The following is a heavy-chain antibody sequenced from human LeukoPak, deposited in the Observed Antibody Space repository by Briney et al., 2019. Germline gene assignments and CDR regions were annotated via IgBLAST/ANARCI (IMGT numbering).Heavy chain of an antibody. J-gene: IGHJ4*02. Sequence: ASVKVSCKASGYTFTNYGISWVRQAPGQGLEWVGWINAYNGDPHYAQKVQGRVTLTTDTSTSTAYMELRSLRSDDRAVYYCARDGSGQWLDYWGQGTLVTVSS. CDR3: ARDGSGQWLDY. D-gene: IGHD3-10*01. CDR1: GYTFTNYG. CDR2: INAYNGDP. V-gene: IGHV1-18*01.